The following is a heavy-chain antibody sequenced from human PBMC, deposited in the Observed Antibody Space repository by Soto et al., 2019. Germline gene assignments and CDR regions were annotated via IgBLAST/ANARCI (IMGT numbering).Heavy chain of an antibody. Sequence: QITLKESGPTLVKPTQTLTLTCTFSGFSLSTTGVCVGWIRQPPGKALEWLALIYWDDNKRYSPSLKNRLTITKDTSKNQVVRTMTNMDPVDTATYYCAHRRAGITLDYWGQGILVTVSS. CDR3: AHRRAGITLDY. V-gene: IGHV2-5*02. CDR1: GFSLSTTGVC. D-gene: IGHD3-10*01. J-gene: IGHJ4*02. CDR2: IYWDDNK.